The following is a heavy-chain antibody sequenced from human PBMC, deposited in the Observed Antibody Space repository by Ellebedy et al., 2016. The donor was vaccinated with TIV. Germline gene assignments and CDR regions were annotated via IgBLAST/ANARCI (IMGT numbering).Heavy chain of an antibody. CDR1: GFTFSDFY. CDR2: ISSGGDTI. CDR3: ARASRFIDQQHNWFDP. Sequence: GGSLRLSCAVSGFTFSDFYMIWIRQAPGKGLEWLSYISSGGDTIYYADSVKGRFTISRDNAKNSLYLQMNSLGAEDTAVYYCARASRFIDQQHNWFDPWGQGTLVTVSS. D-gene: IGHD6-13*01. V-gene: IGHV3-11*01. J-gene: IGHJ5*02.